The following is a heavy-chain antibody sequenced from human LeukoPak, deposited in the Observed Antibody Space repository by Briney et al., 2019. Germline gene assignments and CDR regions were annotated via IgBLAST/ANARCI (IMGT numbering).Heavy chain of an antibody. CDR1: GGSISSSNW. J-gene: IGHJ3*02. Sequence: PSETLSLTCAVSGGSISSSNWWSWVRQPPGKGLEWIGDIYHSGSTNYNPSLKSRVTISVDKSKNQFSLKLSSVTAADTAVYYCARARGDIVVVPAAMAFDIWGQGTMVTVSS. CDR2: IYHSGST. CDR3: ARARGDIVVVPAAMAFDI. D-gene: IGHD2-2*01. V-gene: IGHV4-4*02.